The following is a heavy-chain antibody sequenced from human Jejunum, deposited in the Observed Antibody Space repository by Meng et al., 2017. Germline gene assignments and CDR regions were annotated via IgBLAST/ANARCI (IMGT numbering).Heavy chain of an antibody. CDR3: ARDHWGSLDY. CDR1: GGSVSSSGYQ. V-gene: IGHV4-61*08. CDR2: AST. Sequence: VQVQESGPGSVRLSETLSLSCAVSGGSVSSSGYQWGWIRQPPGKGLEWIGYASTNYNPSLKSRVTISLDTSKNQFSLKLTSVTAADTAVYYCARDHWGSLDYWGQGILVTVSS. J-gene: IGHJ4*02. D-gene: IGHD7-27*01.